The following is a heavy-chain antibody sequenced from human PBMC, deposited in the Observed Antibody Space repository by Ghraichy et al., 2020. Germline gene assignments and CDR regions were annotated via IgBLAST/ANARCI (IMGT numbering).Heavy chain of an antibody. Sequence: SETLSLTCTVSGGSISSGGYYWSWIRQHPGKGLEWIGYIYYSGSTYYNPSLKSRVTISVDTSKNQFSLKLSSVTAADTAVYYCARVWGRRTTRPYYFDYWGQGTLVTVSS. CDR2: IYYSGST. CDR1: GGSISSGGYY. J-gene: IGHJ4*02. CDR3: ARVWGRRTTRPYYFDY. V-gene: IGHV4-31*03. D-gene: IGHD1-7*01.